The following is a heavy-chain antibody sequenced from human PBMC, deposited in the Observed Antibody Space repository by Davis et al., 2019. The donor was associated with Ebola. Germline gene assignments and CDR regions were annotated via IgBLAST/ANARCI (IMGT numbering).Heavy chain of an antibody. CDR1: GFTFSSYA. J-gene: IGHJ1*01. D-gene: IGHD6-19*01. V-gene: IGHV3-21*01. Sequence: PGGSLRLSCAASGFTFSSYAMSWVRQAPGKGLEWVSSISSSSSYIYYADSVKGRFTISRDNAKNSLYLQMNSLRAEDTAVYYCARVAGRAVAGGGGPEYFQHWGQGTLVTVSS. CDR2: ISSSSSYI. CDR3: ARVAGRAVAGGGGPEYFQH.